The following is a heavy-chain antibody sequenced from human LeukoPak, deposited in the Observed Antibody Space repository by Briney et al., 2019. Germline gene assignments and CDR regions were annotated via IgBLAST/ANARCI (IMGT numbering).Heavy chain of an antibody. D-gene: IGHD6-19*01. V-gene: IGHV4-39*01. J-gene: IGHJ5*02. Sequence: SETLSLTCTVSGGSISSSSYSWGWIRQPPGKGLEWIGSIYYSGSTYYNPSLKSRVTISVDTSKNQFSLKLSSVTAADTAVYYCARLRAVAGKGNWFDPWGQGTLVTVSS. CDR3: ARLRAVAGKGNWFDP. CDR1: GGSISSSSYS. CDR2: IYYSGST.